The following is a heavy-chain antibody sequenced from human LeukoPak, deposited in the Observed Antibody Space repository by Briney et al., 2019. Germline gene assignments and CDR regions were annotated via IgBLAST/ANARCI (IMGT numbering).Heavy chain of an antibody. V-gene: IGHV4-59*01. CDR3: ARVIGTRGRYFDWSSYYYYMDV. Sequence: SETLSLTCTVSGGSISSYYWSWIRQPPGKGLEWIGYIYYSGSTNYNPSLKSRVTISVDTSKNQFSLKLSSVTAADTAVYYCARVIGTRGRYFDWSSYYYYMDVWGKGTTVTISS. J-gene: IGHJ6*03. D-gene: IGHD3-9*01. CDR1: GGSISSYY. CDR2: IYYSGST.